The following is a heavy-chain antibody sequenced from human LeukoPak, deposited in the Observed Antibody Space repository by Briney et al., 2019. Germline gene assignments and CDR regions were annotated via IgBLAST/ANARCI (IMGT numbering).Heavy chain of an antibody. J-gene: IGHJ4*02. CDR3: ARGHPPHYYYDSSGYYFPGY. CDR2: MNPNSGNT. V-gene: IGHV1-8*01. D-gene: IGHD3-22*01. Sequence: ASVKVSCKASGYTFTSYDINWVRQATGQGLEWMGWMNPNSGNTGYAQKFQGRVTMTRNTSISTAYMELSSLRSEDTAVYYCARGHPPHYYYDSSGYYFPGYWGQGTLVTVSS. CDR1: GYTFTSYD.